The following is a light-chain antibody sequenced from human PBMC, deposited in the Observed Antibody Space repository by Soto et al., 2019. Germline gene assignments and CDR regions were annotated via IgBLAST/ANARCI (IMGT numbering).Light chain of an antibody. J-gene: IGKJ2*01. CDR2: GAS. V-gene: IGKV3-15*01. Sequence: EIVMTQSPATLSVSPGERATLSCRASQSVSSNLAWYQQKPGQAPRLLIYGASTRATGIPARFSGSGSGTEFTPTISSLQSEDFAIYYCQQCNNWPTYTFGQGTKLEIK. CDR1: QSVSSN. CDR3: QQCNNWPTYT.